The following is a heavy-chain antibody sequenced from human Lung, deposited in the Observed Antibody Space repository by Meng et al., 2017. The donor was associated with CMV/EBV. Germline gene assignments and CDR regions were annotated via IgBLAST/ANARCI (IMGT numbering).Heavy chain of an antibody. J-gene: IGHJ4*02. Sequence: QLRLQDAGPGVVKRSGTLSLNWAVSGGAISSSNGWSWVRQPPGKGLEWIGEIYHSGSTNYNPSLKSRVTISVDKSKNQFSLKLSSVTAADTAVYYCASFPPPGKQWLVTDYWGQGTLVTVSS. V-gene: IGHV4-4*02. D-gene: IGHD6-19*01. CDR2: IYHSGST. CDR1: GGAISSSNG. CDR3: ASFPPPGKQWLVTDY.